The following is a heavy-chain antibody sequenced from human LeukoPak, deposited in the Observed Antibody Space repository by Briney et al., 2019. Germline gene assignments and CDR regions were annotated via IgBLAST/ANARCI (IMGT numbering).Heavy chain of an antibody. D-gene: IGHD3-9*01. J-gene: IGHJ4*02. V-gene: IGHV4-59*01. CDR3: ARGSGYYDILTGYYTVYYFDY. CDR2: IYYSGST. CDR1: GGSISSYY. Sequence: SETLSLTCTVSGGSISSYYWTWIRQPPGKGLEWIGYIYYSGSTNYNPSLKSRATISLDTSKNQFSLKLSAVTAADTAVYYCARGSGYYDILTGYYTVYYFDYWGQGTLVTVSS.